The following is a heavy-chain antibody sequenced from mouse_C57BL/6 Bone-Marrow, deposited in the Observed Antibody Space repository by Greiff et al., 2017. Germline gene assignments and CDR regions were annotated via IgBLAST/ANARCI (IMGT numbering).Heavy chain of an antibody. CDR3: ARSPNYCGSSYDFDY. CDR2: IYPRSGNT. Sequence: QVQLQQSGAELARPGASVKLSCKASGYTFTSYGISWVKQRTGQGLEWIGEIYPRSGNTYYNEKFKGKATLTADKSSSTAYMELRSLTSEDSTVYFCARSPNYCGSSYDFDYGGQGTTLTVSS. J-gene: IGHJ2*01. V-gene: IGHV1-81*01. CDR1: GYTFTSYG. D-gene: IGHD1-1*01.